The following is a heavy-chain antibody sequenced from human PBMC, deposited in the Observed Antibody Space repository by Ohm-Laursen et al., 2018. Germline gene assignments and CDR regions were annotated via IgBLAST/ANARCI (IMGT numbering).Heavy chain of an antibody. D-gene: IGHD2-21*02. CDR1: GFTLSSYG. J-gene: IGHJ4*02. V-gene: IGHV3-21*01. CDR2: ISDSGKYI. Sequence: SLRLSCAASGFTLSSYGMNWLRQAPGKGLEWVSYISDSGKYIYYADSVKGRFTIPRDSAKNSLYLQMNSLRDEDTAMYYCARGRCGGDCYDWGQGILVTVSS. CDR3: ARGRCGGDCYD.